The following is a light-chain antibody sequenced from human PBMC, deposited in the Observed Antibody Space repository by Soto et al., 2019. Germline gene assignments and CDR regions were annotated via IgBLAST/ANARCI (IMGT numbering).Light chain of an antibody. CDR2: EVS. V-gene: IGLV2-14*01. CDR1: SSDVGGYNY. Sequence: QSVLTQPASVSGSPGQSITISCTGTSSDVGGYNYVSWYQQHPGKAPKLMIYEVSNRPSGVSNRFSGSKSGNTASLTISGLQAEDEADYYCSSYTSSSTLEVFGTWTKVTVL. J-gene: IGLJ1*01. CDR3: SSYTSSSTLEV.